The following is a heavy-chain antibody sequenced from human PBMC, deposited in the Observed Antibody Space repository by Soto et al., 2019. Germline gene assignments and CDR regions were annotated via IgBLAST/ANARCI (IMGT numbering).Heavy chain of an antibody. V-gene: IGHV3-74*01. CDR1: GFTFSSYW. D-gene: IGHD2-2*01. CDR2: INNDGSST. J-gene: IGHJ4*02. Sequence: EVQLVESGGGLVQPGGSLRLSCAVSGFTFSSYWMHWVRQAPGKGLVWVSRINNDGSSTSYADSVKGRFTISRENAKNTLYLQMNSLRAEDTAVYYCARVRCSSTSCFWGGFDYWGQGTLVTVSS. CDR3: ARVRCSSTSCFWGGFDY.